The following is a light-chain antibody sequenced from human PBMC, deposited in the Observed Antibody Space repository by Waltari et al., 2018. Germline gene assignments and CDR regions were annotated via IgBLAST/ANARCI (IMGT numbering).Light chain of an antibody. V-gene: IGKV3-15*01. CDR3: QQYNDWPRT. J-gene: IGKJ1*01. CDR2: GAS. Sequence: EIVMTQSPATLSVSPGERATLSCRASQSVSSRLAWYQQKPVQSPRLLIYGASTRATGIAARFSGSGSGTEFTLTISSLQSEDFALYYCQQYNDWPRTFGQGTKVEI. CDR1: QSVSSR.